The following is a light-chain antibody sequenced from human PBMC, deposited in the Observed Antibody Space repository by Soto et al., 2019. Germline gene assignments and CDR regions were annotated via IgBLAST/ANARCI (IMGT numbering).Light chain of an antibody. J-gene: IGLJ3*02. CDR2: EAR. Sequence: QSALTQPASVSGSPGQSITISCTGTSSDVGGYNHVSWYQQHPGKAPKLIIYEARNRPSGVSNRLSGSKSGNTASLTISGLQADDEADYYCCSYTSSSIRVFGGGTKVTVL. CDR1: SSDVGGYNH. V-gene: IGLV2-14*01. CDR3: CSYTSSSIRV.